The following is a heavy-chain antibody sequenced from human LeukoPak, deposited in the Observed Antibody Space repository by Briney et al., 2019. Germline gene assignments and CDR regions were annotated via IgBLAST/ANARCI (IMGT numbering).Heavy chain of an antibody. Sequence: GGSLRLSCAASGFTFSSYEMNWVRQAPGKGLEWVSYISGSGGGIYYADSVKGRFTMSRDNARNSLYLQMSSLRAEDTAVYYCARMPLAGQYNDCWSQGTLVTVSS. D-gene: IGHD6-19*01. V-gene: IGHV3-48*03. CDR3: ARMPLAGQYNDC. CDR1: GFTFSSYE. CDR2: ISGSGGGI. J-gene: IGHJ4*02.